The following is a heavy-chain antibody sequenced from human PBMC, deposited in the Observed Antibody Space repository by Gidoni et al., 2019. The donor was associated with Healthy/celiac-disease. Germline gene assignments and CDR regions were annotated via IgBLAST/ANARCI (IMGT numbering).Heavy chain of an antibody. V-gene: IGHV3-23*01. CDR2: IRGSGGST. J-gene: IGHJ4*02. CDR3: AKDSSLDTVY. CDR1: GFPFSSYA. D-gene: IGHD5-18*01. Sequence: EVQLLESGGGLVQPGGSLRLSCAASGFPFSSYAMRGVRQAPGKGLEWVSAIRGSGGSTYYADSVKGRFTISRDNSKNTLYLQMNSLRAEDTAVYYCAKDSSLDTVYWGQGTLVTVSS.